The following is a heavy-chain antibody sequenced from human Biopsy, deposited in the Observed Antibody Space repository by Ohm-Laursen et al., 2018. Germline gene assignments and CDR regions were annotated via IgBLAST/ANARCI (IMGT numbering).Heavy chain of an antibody. CDR3: ARDYDTSGYYYVS. J-gene: IGHJ5*02. CDR1: GGSISNNNYY. V-gene: IGHV4-39*01. Sequence: TLSLTCSVSGGSISNNNYYWGWIRQPPGKGLEWIGSIFYRGTTHYKPSLKGRINISEDTSKNQFSLKLNSVTATDTAVYYCARDYDTSGYYYVSWGQGTLVTVSS. D-gene: IGHD3-22*01. CDR2: IFYRGTT.